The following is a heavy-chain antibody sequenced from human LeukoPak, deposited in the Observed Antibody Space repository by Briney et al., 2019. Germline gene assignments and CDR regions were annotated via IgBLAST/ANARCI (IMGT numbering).Heavy chain of an antibody. V-gene: IGHV1-24*01. J-gene: IGHJ6*02. D-gene: IGHD1-7*01. CDR1: GYTLTELS. Sequence: GASVKVSCKVSGYTLTELSMHWVRQAPGKGLEWMGGFDPEDGETIYAQKFQGRVTMTEDTSTSTAYMELRSLRSDDTAVYYCARGSITGTTGYYYYGMDVWGQGTTVTVSS. CDR3: ARGSITGTTGYYYYGMDV. CDR2: FDPEDGET.